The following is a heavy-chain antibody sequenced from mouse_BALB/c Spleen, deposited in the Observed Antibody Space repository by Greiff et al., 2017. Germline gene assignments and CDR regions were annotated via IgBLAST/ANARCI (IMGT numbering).Heavy chain of an antibody. V-gene: IGHV2-6-7*01. Sequence: VKVEESGPGLVAPSQSLSITCTVSGFSLTGYGVNWVRQPPGKGLEWLGMIWGDGSTDYNSALKSRLSISKDNSKSQVFLKMNSLQTDDTARYYCARDYGYDGGYAMDYWGQGTSVTVSS. J-gene: IGHJ4*01. CDR1: GFSLTGYG. CDR3: ARDYGYDGGYAMDY. CDR2: IWGDGST. D-gene: IGHD2-2*01.